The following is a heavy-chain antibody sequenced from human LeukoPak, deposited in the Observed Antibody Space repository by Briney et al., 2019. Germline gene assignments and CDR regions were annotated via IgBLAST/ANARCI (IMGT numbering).Heavy chain of an antibody. J-gene: IGHJ4*02. CDR2: INPSGGST. D-gene: IGHD5-18*01. V-gene: IGHV1-46*01. CDR3: ARAHVDTAMVTGRFDY. Sequence: VASVKVSCKASGYTFTSYYMHWVRQAPGQGLEWMGIINPSGGSTSYAQKFQGRVTMTTDTSTSTVYMELSSVRSEDTAVYYCARAHVDTAMVTGRFDYWGQGTLVTVSS. CDR1: GYTFTSYY.